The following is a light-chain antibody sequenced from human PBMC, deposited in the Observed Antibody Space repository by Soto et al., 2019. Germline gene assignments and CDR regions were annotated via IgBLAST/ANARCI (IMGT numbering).Light chain of an antibody. V-gene: IGKV3D-15*01. J-gene: IGKJ4*01. CDR1: QGVSRH. CDR3: QQYHQWPLT. CDR2: AAS. Sequence: EIVTTQSPAPLSLSPGERATLSCRASQGVSRHLAWYQQKPGQAPRLLIYAASTRAAGVPARFSGSGSGTEFTLTISSLQSEDFTVYYCQQYHQWPLTFGGGTKVEI.